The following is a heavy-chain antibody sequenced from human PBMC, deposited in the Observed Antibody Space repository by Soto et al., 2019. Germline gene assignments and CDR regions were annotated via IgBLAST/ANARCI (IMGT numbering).Heavy chain of an antibody. J-gene: IGHJ4*02. CDR1: GFTADDYA. Sequence: EVQLVESGGGLVQPGRSLRLSCVASGFTADDYAMHWVRQAPGKGLEWVSGISSNSGTIDYADSVKGRFTISRDNAKNALFLKMNSLRPEDTALYYCAKNMKWGGMTTIPYFDSWGQGTLGTVSS. CDR3: AKNMKWGGMTTIPYFDS. V-gene: IGHV3-9*02. CDR2: ISSNSGTI. D-gene: IGHD4-17*01.